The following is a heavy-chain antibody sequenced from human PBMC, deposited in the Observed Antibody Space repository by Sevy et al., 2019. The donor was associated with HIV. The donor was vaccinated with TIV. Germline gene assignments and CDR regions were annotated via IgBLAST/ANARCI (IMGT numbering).Heavy chain of an antibody. J-gene: IGHJ4*02. CDR1: GSTVNPYA. V-gene: IGHV3-23*01. CDR3: VKERVGYISSWYYFDY. Sequence: GGPLRLSCVASGSTVNPYAMSWVRQAPGKGLEWVAVINNSGGSTDYADSVRGRFSISRDNPNVYLEMNSLRVEDTAVYYCVKERVGYISSWYYFDYWGQGTLVTVSS. D-gene: IGHD6-13*01. CDR2: INNSGGST.